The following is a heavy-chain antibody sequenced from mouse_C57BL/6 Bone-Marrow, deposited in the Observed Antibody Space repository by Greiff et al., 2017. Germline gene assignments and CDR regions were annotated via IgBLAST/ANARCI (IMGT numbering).Heavy chain of an antibody. V-gene: IGHV1-59*01. CDR2: IDPSDSYT. CDR1: GYTFTSYW. Sequence: QVQLQQPGAELVRPGASVKLSCKASGYTFTSYWMHWVKQRPGQGLEWIGVIDPSDSYTNYNEKFKGKATLTVDTSSSSAYMQLRSLTSVYSAVYYCASEGLHLYFPMDYWGKGTSVTVSS. CDR3: ASEGLHLYFPMDY. D-gene: IGHD3-3*01. J-gene: IGHJ4*01.